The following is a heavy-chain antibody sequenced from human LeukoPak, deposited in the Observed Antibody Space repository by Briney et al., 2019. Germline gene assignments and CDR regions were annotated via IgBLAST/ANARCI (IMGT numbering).Heavy chain of an antibody. CDR2: IYTSGST. D-gene: IGHD3-9*01. Sequence: SETLSLTCTVSGGTISSYYWSWIRQPAGKGLEWIGRIYTSGSTNYNPFLKSRVTISVDTSKNQFSLKLSSVTAADTAVYYCARRYYDILTGYSNFDYWGQGTLVTVSS. CDR1: GGTISSYY. V-gene: IGHV4-4*07. J-gene: IGHJ4*02. CDR3: ARRYYDILTGYSNFDY.